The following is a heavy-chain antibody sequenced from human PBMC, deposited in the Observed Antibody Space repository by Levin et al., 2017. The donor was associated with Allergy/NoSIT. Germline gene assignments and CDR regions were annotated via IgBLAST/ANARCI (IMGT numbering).Heavy chain of an antibody. CDR2: IWYDGSDK. Sequence: LSLTCAASGFTFSSYGMHWVRQAPGKGLEWLALIWYDGSDKYYADSVKGRFTISRDNSKNMLYLQMNSLRAEDTAIYYCEKDPYSSGWYDFDYWGQGTLVTVSS. CDR3: EKDPYSSGWYDFDY. D-gene: IGHD6-19*01. J-gene: IGHJ4*02. V-gene: IGHV3-33*06. CDR1: GFTFSSYG.